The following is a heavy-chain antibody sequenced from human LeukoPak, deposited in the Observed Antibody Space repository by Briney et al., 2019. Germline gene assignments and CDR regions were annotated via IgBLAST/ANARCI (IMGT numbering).Heavy chain of an antibody. D-gene: IGHD3-3*01. CDR2: IYTSGST. Sequence: SQTLSLTCTVSGGSISSGSYYWSWIRQPAGKGLEWIGRIYTSGSTNYNPSLKSRVTISVDTSKNQFSLKLSSVTAADTAVYYCARDSWSGNAFDIWGQGTMVTVSS. CDR1: GGSISSGSYY. CDR3: ARDSWSGNAFDI. J-gene: IGHJ3*02. V-gene: IGHV4-61*02.